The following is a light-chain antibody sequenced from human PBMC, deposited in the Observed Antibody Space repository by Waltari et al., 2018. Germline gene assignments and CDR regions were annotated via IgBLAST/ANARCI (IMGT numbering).Light chain of an antibody. CDR2: GAS. CDR1: QSIGRS. V-gene: IGKV3-20*01. J-gene: IGKJ1*01. CDR3: QHYVRLPVT. Sequence: ELMLTQSPGTLSLSPGDRATLSCRTSQSIGRSLAWYQQKPGQAPRLLIYGASSRATDIPDRFSGSGSGTDFSLTINTLEPEDCALYYCQHYVRLPVTFGQGTKVEIK.